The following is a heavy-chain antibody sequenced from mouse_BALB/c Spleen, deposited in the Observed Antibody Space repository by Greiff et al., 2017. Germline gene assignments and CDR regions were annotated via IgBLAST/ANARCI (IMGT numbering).Heavy chain of an antibody. J-gene: IGHJ2*01. D-gene: IGHD1-2*01. CDR3: ARRSLITTEY. Sequence: EVQLLQSGAELVKPGASVKLSCTASGFNFNDSYMHWVRQGPEQGLEWIGRIGTANGNTKYDPKFPGKATITTDTTSNTAYLQLSSLTSEDTAVYYSARRSLITTEYWGQGTTLTVSS. CDR1: GFNFNDSY. CDR2: IGTANGNT. V-gene: IGHV14-3*02.